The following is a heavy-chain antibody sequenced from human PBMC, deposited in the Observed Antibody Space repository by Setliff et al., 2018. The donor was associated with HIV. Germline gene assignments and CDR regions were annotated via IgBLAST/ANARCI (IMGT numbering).Heavy chain of an antibody. J-gene: IGHJ5*02. V-gene: IGHV4-34*01. CDR2: INHSGST. Sequence: ETLSLTCAVYGGSFNGYSWTWIRQPPGKGLEWIGGINHSGSTNYNPSLKSRVTISVDASKNQFSLKLSSVTAADTAVYYCARGQQIVNWFDPWGQGTLVTVSS. CDR1: GGSFNGYS. CDR3: ARGQQIVNWFDP. D-gene: IGHD3-22*01.